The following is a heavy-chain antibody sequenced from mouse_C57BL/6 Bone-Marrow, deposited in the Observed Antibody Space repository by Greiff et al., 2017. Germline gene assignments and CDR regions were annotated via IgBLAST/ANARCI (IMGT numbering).Heavy chain of an antibody. Sequence: EVKLQESGPGLVKPSQSLSLTCSVTGYSITSGYYWNWIRQFPGNKLEWMGYISYDGRNNYNPSLKNRISITRDTSKNQFFLNLNSVTPEDTATYYCAREGAFWGPGTLVPVSA. CDR1: GYSITSGYY. CDR3: AREGAF. CDR2: ISYDGRN. J-gene: IGHJ3*01. V-gene: IGHV3-6*01.